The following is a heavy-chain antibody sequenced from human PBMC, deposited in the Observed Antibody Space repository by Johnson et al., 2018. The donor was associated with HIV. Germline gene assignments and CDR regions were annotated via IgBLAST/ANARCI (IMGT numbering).Heavy chain of an antibody. CDR1: GFTFSDYY. J-gene: IGHJ3*02. CDR3: ARERGEGGSYYSFRRDAFDI. CDR2: ISSSGSTI. D-gene: IGHD1-26*01. V-gene: IGHV3-11*04. Sequence: QVQLVESGGGLVKPGGSLRLSCAASGFTFSDYYMSWIRQAPGKGLEWVSYISSSGSTIYYADSVKGRFTIPRDNAKNSLYLQMKSLRAEDTAVYYCARERGEGGSYYSFRRDAFDIWGQGTMVTVSS.